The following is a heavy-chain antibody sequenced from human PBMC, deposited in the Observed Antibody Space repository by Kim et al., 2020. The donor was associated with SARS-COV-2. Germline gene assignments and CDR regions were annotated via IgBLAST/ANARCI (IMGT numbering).Heavy chain of an antibody. CDR2: FGPEHDET. CDR1: GYSLSESR. J-gene: IGHJ6*02. CDR3: ATPVGDYYYGMDV. Sequence: ASVKVSCKVSGYSLSESRIQWVRQVPGKGLEWMGGFGPEHDETTYAQKFQGRVTMTEDTSTDTAYMELRSLSSEDTAVYYCATPVGDYYYGMDVWGQGTTVTVSS. V-gene: IGHV1-24*01. D-gene: IGHD2-15*01.